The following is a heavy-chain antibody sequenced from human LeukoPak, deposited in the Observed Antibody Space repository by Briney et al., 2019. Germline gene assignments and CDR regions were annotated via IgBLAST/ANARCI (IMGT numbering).Heavy chain of an antibody. CDR2: ISGSGGSI. CDR1: GFTFSSYA. Sequence: GGSLRLSCAASGFTFSSYAMSWVRQAPGKGLEWVSYISGSGGSIYYADSVKGRFTISRDNAKNSLYLQMNSLRDEDTAVYYCARRYCSGGNCYFAYWGQGTLVTVSS. D-gene: IGHD2-15*01. J-gene: IGHJ4*02. CDR3: ARRYCSGGNCYFAY. V-gene: IGHV3-48*02.